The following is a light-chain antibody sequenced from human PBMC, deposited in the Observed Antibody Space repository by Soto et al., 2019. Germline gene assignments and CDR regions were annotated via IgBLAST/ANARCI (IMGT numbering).Light chain of an antibody. CDR3: HQYNNWPPWT. J-gene: IGKJ1*01. Sequence: EIVMTQSPATLSVSPGERATLSCRASQSVRTNLAWYQQKPGQAPSLLIYGASTRATGIPARFSGSGSGTEFTLTISSLQSEDFAVYYCHQYNNWPPWTFGQGTKVDIK. CDR1: QSVRTN. V-gene: IGKV3-15*01. CDR2: GAS.